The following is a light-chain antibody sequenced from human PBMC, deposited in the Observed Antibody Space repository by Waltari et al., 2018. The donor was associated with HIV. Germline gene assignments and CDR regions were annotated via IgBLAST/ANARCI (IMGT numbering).Light chain of an antibody. CDR2: DVT. J-gene: IGLJ2*01. V-gene: IGLV2-8*01. CDR1: SNDIGTYNF. Sequence: QSALTQPPSASGSPGQSVAISCTGSSNDIGTYNFVSWYQHLPGKAPKLLIYDVTRRPPGIPDRFSGTKSGYTASLTVSDLQVEDEADYYCVSYTEKDTFLLFGGGTKLAV. CDR3: VSYTEKDTFLL.